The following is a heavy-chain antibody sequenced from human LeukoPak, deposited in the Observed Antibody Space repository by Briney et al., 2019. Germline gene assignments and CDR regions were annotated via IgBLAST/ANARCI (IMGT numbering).Heavy chain of an antibody. CDR1: GGTFSSYA. D-gene: IGHD1-26*01. J-gene: IGHJ4*02. Sequence: ASVKVSCKASGGTFSSYAISWVRQAPGQGLEWMGGIIPIFGTANYAQKFQGRVTITADESTSTAYMELSSLRSEDTAVYYCATGPSGSYTPDYWGQGTLVTVSS. CDR2: IIPIFGTA. V-gene: IGHV1-69*01. CDR3: ATGPSGSYTPDY.